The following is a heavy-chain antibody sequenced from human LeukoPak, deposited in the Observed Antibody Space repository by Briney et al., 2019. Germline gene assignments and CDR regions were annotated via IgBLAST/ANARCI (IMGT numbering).Heavy chain of an antibody. V-gene: IGHV4-34*01. CDR2: INHSGST. CDR1: GGSFSGYY. D-gene: IGHD4-17*01. Sequence: SETLSLTCALYGGSFSGYYWSWIRQPPGKGLEWIGEINHSGSTNYNPSLKSRVTISVDTSKNQFSLKLSSVTAADTAVYYCARVSHGVDYWGQGTLVTVSS. J-gene: IGHJ4*02. CDR3: ARVSHGVDY.